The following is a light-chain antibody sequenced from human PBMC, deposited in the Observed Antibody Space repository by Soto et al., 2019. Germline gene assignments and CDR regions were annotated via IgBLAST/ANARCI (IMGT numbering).Light chain of an antibody. CDR1: QSIRKY. CDR2: AAS. J-gene: IGKJ4*01. V-gene: IGKV1-39*01. CDR3: QQSFSTPLT. Sequence: DIQMTQSPSSLSASVGDRLTVTCRASQSIRKYLNWYQQRPGKAPKVLIYAASSLQSGVPSRFSGSGSGTTFTLTISNLQTEDFATYFCQQSFSTPLTFGGGTRVESK.